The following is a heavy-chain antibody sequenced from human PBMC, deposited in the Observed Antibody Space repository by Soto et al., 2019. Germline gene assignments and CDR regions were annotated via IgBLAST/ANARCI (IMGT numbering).Heavy chain of an antibody. D-gene: IGHD6-13*01. J-gene: IGHJ6*02. CDR2: IKQEGSEK. Sequence: EVQLVESGGGLVQPGGSLRLSCAASGFTLSSYWMSWVRQAPGKGLEWVATIKQEGSEKYYVDSVKGRFTISRDNAKNSMYMQMNSLRAEDTARYYCERDYCSIYSPGYYGMDVGGQGTTVTVSS. CDR3: ERDYCSIYSPGYYGMDV. V-gene: IGHV3-7*05. CDR1: GFTLSSYW.